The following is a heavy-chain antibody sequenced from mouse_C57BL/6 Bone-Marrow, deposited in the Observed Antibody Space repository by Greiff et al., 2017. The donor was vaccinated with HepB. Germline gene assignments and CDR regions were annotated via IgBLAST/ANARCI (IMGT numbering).Heavy chain of an antibody. CDR2: ISDGGSYT. Sequence: EVKLMESGGGLVKPGGSLKLSCAASGFTFSSYAMSWVRQTPEKRLEWVATISDGGSYTYYPDNVKGRFTISIDNAKNNLYLQMSHLKSEDTAMYYCARDRRIYYDYDGFAYWGQGTLGPVSA. J-gene: IGHJ3*01. D-gene: IGHD2-4*01. CDR1: GFTFSSYA. V-gene: IGHV5-4*01. CDR3: ARDRRIYYDYDGFAY.